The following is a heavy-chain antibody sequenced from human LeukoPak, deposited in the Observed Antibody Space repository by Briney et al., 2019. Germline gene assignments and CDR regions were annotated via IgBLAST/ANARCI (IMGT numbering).Heavy chain of an antibody. CDR2: IYYSGST. CDR3: ARLGYCSSTSCYTYAFDI. J-gene: IGHJ3*02. D-gene: IGHD2-2*02. CDR1: GGSISSYY. Sequence: SETLSLTCTVSGGSISSYYWSWIRQPPGKGLEWIGYIYYSGSTNYNPSLKSRVTISVDTSKNQFSLKLSSVTAADTAVYYCARLGYCSSTSCYTYAFDIWGQGTMVTVSS. V-gene: IGHV4-59*08.